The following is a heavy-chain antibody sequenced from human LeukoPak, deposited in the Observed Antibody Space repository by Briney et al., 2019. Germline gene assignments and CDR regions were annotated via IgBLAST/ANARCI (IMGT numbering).Heavy chain of an antibody. V-gene: IGHV3-7*01. CDR3: VRDLSPAYGGRYYDAFDF. J-gene: IGHJ3*01. CDR1: GFTFTTYW. CDR2: IKRDGSVK. Sequence: GGSLRLSCAAYGFTFTTYWMALVRQAPGKGLEWVANIKRDGSVKYYVDSVKDRFTISRDNAKNSLYLQMNSLRAEDTALYYCVRDLSPAYGGRYYDAFDFWGQGTMVTVSS. D-gene: IGHD2-21*01.